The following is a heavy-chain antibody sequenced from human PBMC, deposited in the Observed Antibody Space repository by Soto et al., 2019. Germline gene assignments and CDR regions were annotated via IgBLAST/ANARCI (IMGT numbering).Heavy chain of an antibody. D-gene: IGHD5-18*01. J-gene: IGHJ4*02. V-gene: IGHV4-30-4*01. CDR1: GGSISSGDYY. CDR3: AREDSYVPAPYPRGFDY. CDR2: IYYSGST. Sequence: SETLSLTCTVSGGSISSGDYYWSWIRQPPGKGLEWIGYIYYSGSTYYNPSLKSRVTISVDTSKNQFSLKLSSVTAADTAVYYCAREDSYVPAPYPRGFDYWGQGTLVTVSS.